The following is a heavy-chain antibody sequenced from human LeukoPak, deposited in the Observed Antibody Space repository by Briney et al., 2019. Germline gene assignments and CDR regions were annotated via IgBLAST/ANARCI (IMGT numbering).Heavy chain of an antibody. CDR1: GLTFNSYW. CDR3: ARAMPHDNWFDP. Sequence: GGSLRLSCAASGLTFNSYWMHWVRQVAGKGLVWVARINGDASNTTYADSVKGRFTISRDNAKNTLYLQMNSLRVDDTAVYYCARAMPHDNWFDPWGQGSLVTVSS. CDR2: INGDASNT. D-gene: IGHD2-2*01. V-gene: IGHV3-74*03. J-gene: IGHJ5*02.